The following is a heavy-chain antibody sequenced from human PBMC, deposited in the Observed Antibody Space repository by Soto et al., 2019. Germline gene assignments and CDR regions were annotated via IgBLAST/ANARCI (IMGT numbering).Heavy chain of an antibody. CDR3: AKDRNGDRRYYYYGMDV. CDR2: ISYDGSNK. V-gene: IGHV3-30*18. Sequence: GGSLRLSCAASGFTFSSYGMHWVRQAPGKGLEWVAVISYDGSNKYYADSVKGRFSISRDNSKNTLSLQMNSLRAEDTALYYCAKDRNGDRRYYYYGMDVWGQGTTVTVSS. CDR1: GFTFSSYG. J-gene: IGHJ6*02.